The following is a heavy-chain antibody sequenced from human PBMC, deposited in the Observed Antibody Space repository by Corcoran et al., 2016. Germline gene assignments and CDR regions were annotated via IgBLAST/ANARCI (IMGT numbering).Heavy chain of an antibody. J-gene: IGHJ4*02. CDR3: AKDYSVWGSYRLYYFDY. D-gene: IGHD3-16*02. V-gene: IGHV3-30*18. CDR1: GFTFKTHG. Sequence: QVQLVESGGGVVQPGRSLRLSCAASGFTFKTHGMHWVRQAPGKGLEWVAVISYDGSDKYYEESVKGRFTIFRDNSKNTLYLHVDSLRVEDSGVDYCAKDYSVWGSYRLYYFDYWGQGTLVTVSS. CDR2: ISYDGSDK.